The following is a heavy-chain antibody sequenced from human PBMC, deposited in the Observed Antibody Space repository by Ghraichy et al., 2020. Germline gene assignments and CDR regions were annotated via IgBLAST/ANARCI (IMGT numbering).Heavy chain of an antibody. CDR1: GFTFSDYY. J-gene: IGHJ4*02. V-gene: IGHV3-11*04. D-gene: IGHD7-27*01. CDR3: ARDRWGGEY. CDR2: INSRSSTI. Sequence: GGSLRLSCAASGFTFSDYYMSWIRQAPGKGLEWISYINSRSSTIYYADSVKGRFTISRDNAKDSLYLQMNSLIAEDTAVYYCARDRWGGEYWGQGTLVTVSS.